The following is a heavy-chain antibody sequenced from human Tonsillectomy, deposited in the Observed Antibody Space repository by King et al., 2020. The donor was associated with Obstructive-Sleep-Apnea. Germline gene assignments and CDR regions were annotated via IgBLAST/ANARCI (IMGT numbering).Heavy chain of an antibody. Sequence: VQLVESGGGLVEPGGSLRLSCAASGFTFNNAWMSWVRQAPGKGLEWVGRIKSNAEGGTTDYPAPVKGGFTISRDDSKNTLYLQMSCLRTEDTAVYYFTTSKSGYTFSWGQGTLVTVSS. CDR3: TTSKSGYTFS. CDR2: IKSNAEGGTT. D-gene: IGHD2-2*02. CDR1: GFTFNNAW. V-gene: IGHV3-15*01. J-gene: IGHJ5*02.